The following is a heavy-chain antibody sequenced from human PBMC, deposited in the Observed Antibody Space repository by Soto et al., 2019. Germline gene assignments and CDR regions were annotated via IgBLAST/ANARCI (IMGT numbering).Heavy chain of an antibody. CDR1: GYTFTSYG. V-gene: IGHV1-18*01. J-gene: IGHJ3*02. CDR2: ISAYNGNT. CDR3: ARDLYDFWSGYYNGAFDI. D-gene: IGHD3-3*01. Sequence: QVPLVQSGAEVKKPGASVKVSCKASGYTFTSYGISWVRQAPGQGLEWMGWISAYNGNTNYAQKLQGRVTMTTDTSTSTAYMELRSLRSDDTAVYYCARDLYDFWSGYYNGAFDIWGQGTMVTVSS.